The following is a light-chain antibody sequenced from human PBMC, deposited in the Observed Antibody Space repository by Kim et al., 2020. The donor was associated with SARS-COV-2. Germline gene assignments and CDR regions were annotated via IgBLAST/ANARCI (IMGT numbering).Light chain of an antibody. Sequence: SASVEDRCTITSRTSQDMSNYLKWYQQKPGKAPKLLIYDASNLETGVPSRFSGSGSGTDFTFTISSLHPEDIATYYCQQYYNLFTFGPGTKVDIK. CDR1: QDMSNY. CDR3: QQYYNLFT. CDR2: DAS. J-gene: IGKJ3*01. V-gene: IGKV1-33*01.